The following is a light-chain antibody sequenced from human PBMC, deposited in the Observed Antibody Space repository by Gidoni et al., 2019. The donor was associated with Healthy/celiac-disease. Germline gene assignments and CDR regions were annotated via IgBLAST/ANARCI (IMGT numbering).Light chain of an antibody. CDR3: QQIART. CDR2: AAS. J-gene: IGKJ1*01. CDR1: QSFSSY. V-gene: IGKV1-39*01. Sequence: DIQLTQSPSSLSASVGDRVTITCRASQSFSSYLNWYQQKPGKAPKLQVYAASSLQSGVPSRFSGSRAGTDFTLTISSLQPEDFSTYYCQQIARTFGQGTKVEIK.